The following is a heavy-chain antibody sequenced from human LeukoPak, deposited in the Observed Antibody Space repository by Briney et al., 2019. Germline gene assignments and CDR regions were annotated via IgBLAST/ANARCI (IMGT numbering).Heavy chain of an antibody. D-gene: IGHD5-18*01. CDR2: INHSGST. CDR1: GGSFSGYY. Sequence: SETLSLTCAVYGGSFSGYYWSWIRQPPGKGLEWIGEINHSGSTNYNPSLKSRVTISVDTSKNQSSLKLSSVTAADTAVYYCARDFDLRQLDPWGQGTLVTVSS. V-gene: IGHV4-34*01. J-gene: IGHJ5*02. CDR3: ARDFDLRQLDP.